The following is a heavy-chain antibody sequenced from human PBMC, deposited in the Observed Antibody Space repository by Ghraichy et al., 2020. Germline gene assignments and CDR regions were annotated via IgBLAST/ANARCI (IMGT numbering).Heavy chain of an antibody. CDR3: ARDLFRGDGYNFIYYSGMDV. J-gene: IGHJ6*02. D-gene: IGHD5-24*01. CDR1: GFTFEDYS. CDR2: ITWDGDST. Sequence: ESLNISCAASGFTFEDYSMHWVRQAPGKGLEWVSLITWDGDSTYYAESVKGRFTISRDNSKNSLYLQMNSLRTEDTALYYCARDLFRGDGYNFIYYSGMDVWGQGTTVTVSS. V-gene: IGHV3-43*01.